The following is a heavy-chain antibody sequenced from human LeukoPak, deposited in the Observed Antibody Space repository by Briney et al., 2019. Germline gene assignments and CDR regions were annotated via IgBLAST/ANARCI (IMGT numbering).Heavy chain of an antibody. CDR3: ARESEYDFWSGRHYGMDV. J-gene: IGHJ6*02. Sequence: ASVKVSCKASGYTFTGYYMHWVRQAPGQGLEWMGWINPNSGGTNYAQKFQGRVTMTRDTSISTAYMELSRLRSDDTAVYYCARESEYDFWSGRHYGMDVWGQGTTVTVSS. CDR1: GYTFTGYY. D-gene: IGHD3-3*01. CDR2: INPNSGGT. V-gene: IGHV1-2*02.